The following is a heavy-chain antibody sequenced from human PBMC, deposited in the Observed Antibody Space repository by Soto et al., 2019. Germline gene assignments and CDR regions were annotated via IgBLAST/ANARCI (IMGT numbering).Heavy chain of an antibody. V-gene: IGHV1-69*13. D-gene: IGHD3-3*01. Sequence: ASVKVSCKASGGTFNSYAISWVRQAPGQGLGWMGGIIPIFGTANYAQKFQGRVTITADESTSTAYMELSSLRSEDTAVYYCARASDLAIFGVVTLYYYYYGMDVWGQGTTVTVSS. CDR2: IIPIFGTA. CDR1: GGTFNSYA. CDR3: ARASDLAIFGVVTLYYYYYGMDV. J-gene: IGHJ6*02.